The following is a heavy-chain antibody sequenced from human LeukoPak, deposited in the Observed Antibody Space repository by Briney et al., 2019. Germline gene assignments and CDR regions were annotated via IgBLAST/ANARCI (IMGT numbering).Heavy chain of an antibody. D-gene: IGHD5-18*01. CDR1: GSTFSNFW. V-gene: IGHV3-74*01. Sequence: PGGSLRLSCAASGSTFSNFWMHWVRQAPGKGLVWVSLIKNDGRTTIYADSVKGRFTISRDNGKDTVYLQMNSLRTEDTAVYYCATGHSYGYEFWGQGTLVTVSS. J-gene: IGHJ4*02. CDR2: IKNDGRTT. CDR3: ATGHSYGYEF.